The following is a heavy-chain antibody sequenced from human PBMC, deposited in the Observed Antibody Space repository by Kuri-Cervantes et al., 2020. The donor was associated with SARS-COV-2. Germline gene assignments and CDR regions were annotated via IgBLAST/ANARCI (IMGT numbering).Heavy chain of an antibody. Sequence: ESLKISCTVSGYSISSGYYWGWIRRPPGKGLEWIGSIYHSGSTYYNPSLKSRVTISVDTSKNQFSLKLSSVTAADTAVYYCARARIVGANVDAFDIWGQGTMVTVSS. CDR1: GYSISSGYY. D-gene: IGHD1-26*01. V-gene: IGHV4-38-2*02. CDR3: ARARIVGANVDAFDI. J-gene: IGHJ3*02. CDR2: IYHSGST.